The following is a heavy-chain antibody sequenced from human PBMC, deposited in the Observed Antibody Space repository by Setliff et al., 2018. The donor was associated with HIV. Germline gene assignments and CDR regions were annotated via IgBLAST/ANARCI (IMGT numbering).Heavy chain of an antibody. CDR1: GGSVSSVNYY. CDR2: IHYTGST. J-gene: IGHJ4*02. V-gene: IGHV4-61*01. D-gene: IGHD3-10*01. CDR3: ASTRIRLIRGAVISNLRTPYFDY. Sequence: SETLSLTCSVSGGSVSSVNYYWSWIRQPPGKGLEWIGYIHYTGSTTYNPSLKGRLSMSTSENQFSLKLTSVTAADTAVYYCASTRIRLIRGAVISNLRTPYFDYWGPGSLVTVSS.